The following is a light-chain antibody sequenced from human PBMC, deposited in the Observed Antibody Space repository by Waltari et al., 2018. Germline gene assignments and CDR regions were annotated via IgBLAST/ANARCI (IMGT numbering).Light chain of an antibody. CDR3: SSYTSRGVV. J-gene: IGLJ2*01. CDR1: GSDVGGYDY. V-gene: IGLV2-14*01. CDR2: DVY. Sequence: QSALTQPASVSGSPGQAIIISCTGTGSDVGGYDYVSWYQQYPGKATRLISYDVYNRPSGVSNRVSGSKSDNTASLTISGLQAEDESVYYCSSYTSRGVVFGGGTKLTVL.